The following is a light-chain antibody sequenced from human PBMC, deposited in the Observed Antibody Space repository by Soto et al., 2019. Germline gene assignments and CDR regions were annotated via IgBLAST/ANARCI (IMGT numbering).Light chain of an antibody. CDR1: QSINTW. J-gene: IGKJ1*01. CDR3: QQYNTYPWT. CDR2: KAS. Sequence: DIQMTQSPSTLSASVGERVTITCRASQSINTWLAWYRQKPGKAPKLLIYKASSLESGVPSRFSGSGSGTEFTLTISSLQPDDFATYYRQQYNTYPWTFGQGTKV. V-gene: IGKV1-5*03.